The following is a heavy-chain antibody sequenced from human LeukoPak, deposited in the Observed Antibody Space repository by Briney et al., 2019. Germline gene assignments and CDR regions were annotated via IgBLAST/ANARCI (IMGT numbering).Heavy chain of an antibody. D-gene: IGHD4-17*01. CDR2: ISYDGSNK. Sequence: GGSLRLSCAASGFTFSSYAMHWVRQAPGKGLEWVAVISYDGSNKYYADSVKGRFTIPRDTSKNTLYLQMNSLRAEDTAVYYCARAGRDYGDYHWFDPWGQGTLVTVSS. CDR3: ARAGRDYGDYHWFDP. V-gene: IGHV3-30-3*01. CDR1: GFTFSSYA. J-gene: IGHJ5*02.